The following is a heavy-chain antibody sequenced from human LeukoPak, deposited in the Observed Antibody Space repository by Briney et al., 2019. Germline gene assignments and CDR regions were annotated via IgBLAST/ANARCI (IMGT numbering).Heavy chain of an antibody. CDR1: GGSISSYY. D-gene: IGHD5-12*01. J-gene: IGHJ6*03. CDR2: IYYSGST. V-gene: IGHV4-59*01. CDR3: ARGGAYDYIDV. Sequence: SETLSLTCTVSGGSISSYYWNWIRQPPGKGLEYIGYIYYSGSTNYNPSLKSRVTISVDTSKNQFSLKLSSVTAADTAVYYCARGGAYDYIDVWGKGTTVTISS.